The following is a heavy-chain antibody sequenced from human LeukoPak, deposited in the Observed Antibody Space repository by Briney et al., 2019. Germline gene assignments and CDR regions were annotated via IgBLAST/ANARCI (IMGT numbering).Heavy chain of an antibody. CDR2: IHGGGDVT. V-gene: IGHV3-23*01. CDR1: GFTFTNYA. D-gene: IGHD3-16*02. CDR3: AKALSSSFYYFDL. J-gene: IGHJ2*01. Sequence: GGSLRLSCAASGFTFTNYAMNWVRQAPEKGLEWVSTIHGGGDVTYYADSVKGRLTISRDNSRNTLYLQMNSLRAEDTAVYYCAKALSSSFYYFDLGGRGTLVTVSS.